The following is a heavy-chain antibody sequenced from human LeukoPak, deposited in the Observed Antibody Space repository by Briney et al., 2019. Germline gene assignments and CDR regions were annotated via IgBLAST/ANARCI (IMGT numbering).Heavy chain of an antibody. CDR3: ARGDGSGSYRERDYYYYYMDV. CDR2: FDPEDGET. V-gene: IGHV1-24*01. D-gene: IGHD3-10*01. J-gene: IGHJ6*03. Sequence: ASVKVSCKVSGYTLTELSMHWVRQAPGKGLEWMGGFDPEDGETIYAQKFQGRVTMTEDTSTDTAYMELSSLRSEDTAVYYCARGDGSGSYRERDYYYYYMDVWGKGTTVTISS. CDR1: GYTLTELS.